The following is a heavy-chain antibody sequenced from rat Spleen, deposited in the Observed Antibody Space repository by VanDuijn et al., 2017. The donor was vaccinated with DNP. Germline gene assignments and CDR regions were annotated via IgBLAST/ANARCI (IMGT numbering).Heavy chain of an antibody. CDR3: ARWYNSGYYFDY. D-gene: IGHD4-3*01. Sequence: EVQLVESGGGLVQPGSSLKLSCAASGFTLSDYYMAWVRQAPTKGLEWVAYISYDASIIYYGDSVKGRFTISRENAKRTLFLQMNSLRSEDMATYYCARWYNSGYYFDYWGQGVMVTVSS. J-gene: IGHJ2*01. V-gene: IGHV5-22*01. CDR1: GFTLSDYY. CDR2: ISYDASII.